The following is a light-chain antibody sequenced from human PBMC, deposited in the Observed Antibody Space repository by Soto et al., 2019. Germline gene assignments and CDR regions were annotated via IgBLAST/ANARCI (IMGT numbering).Light chain of an antibody. V-gene: IGLV1-47*01. CDR1: SSNIGSNY. CDR3: AAWDDSLSAYVV. J-gene: IGLJ2*01. CDR2: RNN. Sequence: QSVLTQPPSASGTPGQRVTISCSGSSSNIGSNYVYWYQQLPGTAPKLLIYRNNQRPSGVPDRFSGSTSGTSASLAISGLRSEDEAEYYCAAWDDSLSAYVVFGGGTKLTVL.